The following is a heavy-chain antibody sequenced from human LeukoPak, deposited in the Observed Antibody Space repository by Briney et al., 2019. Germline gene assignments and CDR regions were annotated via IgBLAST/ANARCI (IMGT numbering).Heavy chain of an antibody. D-gene: IGHD2-8*01. CDR3: ARLMASLDN. J-gene: IGHJ4*02. V-gene: IGHV3-66*04. Sequence: GGSLRLSCAASGFTVSSNYVTCVRQAPGKGLEWVSVIYADGNTYYADSVKGRFIISRDNSKNTVHLQMSSLRAEDTAVYYCARLMASLDNWGQGALVIVSS. CDR2: IYADGNT. CDR1: GFTVSSNY.